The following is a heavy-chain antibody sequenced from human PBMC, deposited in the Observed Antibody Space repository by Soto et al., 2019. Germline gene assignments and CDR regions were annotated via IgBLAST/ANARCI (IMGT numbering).Heavy chain of an antibody. CDR3: AKGVRVKPHYYDSSGYCPYYYYGMDV. Sequence: EVQLLESGGGLVQPGGSLRLSCAASGFTFSSYAMSWVRQAPGKGLEWVSAISGSGGSTFYADSVRGRFTISRDNSKNPLYLQMNSLKAEDKVVYDCAKGVRVKPHYYDSSGYCPYYYYGMDVWGQGTTVTVSS. CDR2: ISGSGGST. D-gene: IGHD3-22*01. CDR1: GFTFSSYA. V-gene: IGHV3-23*01. J-gene: IGHJ6*02.